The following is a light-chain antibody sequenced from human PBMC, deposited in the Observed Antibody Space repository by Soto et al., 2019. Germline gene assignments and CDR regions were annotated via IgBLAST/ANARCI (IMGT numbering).Light chain of an antibody. CDR1: QRVSSSY. CDR3: QRYGSSPPFT. V-gene: IGKV3-20*01. J-gene: IGKJ2*01. CDR2: GAS. Sequence: EIVLTQSPGTLSLSPGERAPLSCRASQRVSSSYLAWYQQKPGQAPRLLIYGASTRATGIPDRFSGSGSGTDFTLAISRLEPEDFAVYFCQRYGSSPPFTFGQGTKVEI.